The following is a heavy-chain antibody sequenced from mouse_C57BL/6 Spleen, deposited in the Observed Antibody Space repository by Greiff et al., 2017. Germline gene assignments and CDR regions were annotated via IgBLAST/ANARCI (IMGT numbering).Heavy chain of an antibody. CDR1: GYTFTSYW. Sequence: QVQLQQPGAELVRPGSSVKLSCKASGYTFTSYWMDWVKQRPGQGLEWIGNIYPSDSETHYNQKFKDKATLTVDKSSSTAYMQLSSLTSEDSADYYCARCLSRGYGNSHGYFDVWGTGTTVTGSS. D-gene: IGHD2-1*01. V-gene: IGHV1-61*01. CDR3: ARCLSRGYGNSHGYFDV. CDR2: IYPSDSET. J-gene: IGHJ1*03.